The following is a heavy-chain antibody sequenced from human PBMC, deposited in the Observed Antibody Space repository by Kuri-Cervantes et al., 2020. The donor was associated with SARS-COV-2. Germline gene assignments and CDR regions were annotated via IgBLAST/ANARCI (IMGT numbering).Heavy chain of an antibody. V-gene: IGHV4-59*01. J-gene: IGHJ4*02. Sequence: SETLSLTCTVSGGSISSYYWSWIRQPPGKGLEWVGYISYSGNTNYNPSLKSRVTISVDTSKNQFSLRLSSVTAADTAVYYCARDLSSGLWAFDYWGQGTLVTVSS. CDR2: ISYSGNT. CDR1: GGSISSYY. CDR3: ARDLSSGLWAFDY. D-gene: IGHD5-18*01.